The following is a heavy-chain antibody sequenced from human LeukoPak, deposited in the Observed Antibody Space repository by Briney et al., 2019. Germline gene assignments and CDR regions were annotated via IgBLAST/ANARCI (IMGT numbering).Heavy chain of an antibody. CDR2: IKQDGSEK. CDR3: ARDKSVGATPFDY. V-gene: IGHV3-7*05. D-gene: IGHD1-26*01. CDR1: GFTFSNYW. J-gene: IGHJ4*02. Sequence: PGESLRLSCAASGFTFSNYWMGWVRQAPGKGRERVANIKQDGSEKYYVDSVKGRFTISRDNAKKSLYLQMNSLRAEDTAVYYCARDKSVGATPFDYWGQGTLVTVSS.